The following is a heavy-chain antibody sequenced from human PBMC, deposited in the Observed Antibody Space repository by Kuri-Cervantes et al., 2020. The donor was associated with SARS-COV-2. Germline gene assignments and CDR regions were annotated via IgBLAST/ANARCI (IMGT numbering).Heavy chain of an antibody. CDR1: GGSVSSGSYY. J-gene: IGHJ3*02. V-gene: IGHV4-61*01. CDR2: IYYSGST. CDR3: ARDADDAFDI. Sequence: SETLSLTCTVSGGSVSSGSYYWSWIRQPPGKGLEWIGYIYYSGSTNYNPSLKSRVTISVDTSKNQFSLKLSSVTAADTALYYCARDADDAFDIWGQGTMDTVSS.